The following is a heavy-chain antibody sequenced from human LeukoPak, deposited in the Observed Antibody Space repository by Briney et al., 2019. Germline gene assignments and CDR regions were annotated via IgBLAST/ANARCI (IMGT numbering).Heavy chain of an antibody. J-gene: IGHJ6*02. CDR2: ISWNSGSI. CDR1: GFTFSSYS. Sequence: GGSLRLSCAASGFTFSSYSMNWVRQAPGKGLEWVSGISWNSGSIGYADSVKGRFTISRDNAKNSLYLQMNSLRAEDTALYYCAKEGDPTGMDVWGQGTTVTVSS. V-gene: IGHV3-9*01. D-gene: IGHD2-21*02. CDR3: AKEGDPTGMDV.